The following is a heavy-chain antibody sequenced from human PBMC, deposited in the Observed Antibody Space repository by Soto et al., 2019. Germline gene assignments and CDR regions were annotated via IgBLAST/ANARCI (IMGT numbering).Heavy chain of an antibody. D-gene: IGHD3-10*01. CDR1: GLTVTSYA. CDR3: AKDNGNYGSGTFSH. V-gene: IGHV3-23*01. J-gene: IGHJ4*02. Sequence: GGSLRLSCAASGLTVTSYAMSWVRQAPGKGLEWVSLVSGTGDSTHYANSVRGRFTISRDDSKATLYLQMSGLRAEDTAVYYCAKDNGNYGSGTFSHWGQGTLVTVSS. CDR2: VSGTGDST.